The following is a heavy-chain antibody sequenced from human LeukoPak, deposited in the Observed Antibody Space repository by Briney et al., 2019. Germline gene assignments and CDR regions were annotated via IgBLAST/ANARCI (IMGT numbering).Heavy chain of an antibody. Sequence: GGSLRLSCAASGFTFSSYSINWVRQAPGKGLEWVSSISSSSSYIYYADSVKGRFTISRDNAKNSLYLQMNSLRAEDTAVYYCARDLAGTGDYWGQGTLVTVSS. CDR3: ARDLAGTGDY. V-gene: IGHV3-21*01. CDR1: GFTFSSYS. CDR2: ISSSSSYI. J-gene: IGHJ4*02. D-gene: IGHD1-1*01.